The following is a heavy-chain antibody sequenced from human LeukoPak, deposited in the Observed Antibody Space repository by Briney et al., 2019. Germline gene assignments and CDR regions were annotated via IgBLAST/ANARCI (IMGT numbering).Heavy chain of an antibody. Sequence: SVKVSCKASGGTFSSYAITWVRQAPGQGLEWMGGVIPIFGTANYAQKFQGRVTITADESTSTAYMELSSLRSEDTAVYYCASLGDYYYGSGSHTSRFDYWGQGTLVTVSS. J-gene: IGHJ4*02. D-gene: IGHD3-10*01. CDR1: GGTFSSYA. V-gene: IGHV1-69*13. CDR3: ASLGDYYYGSGSHTSRFDY. CDR2: VIPIFGTA.